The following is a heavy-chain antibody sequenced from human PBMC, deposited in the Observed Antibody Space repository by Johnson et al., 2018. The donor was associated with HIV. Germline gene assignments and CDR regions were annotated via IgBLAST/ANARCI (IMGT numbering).Heavy chain of an antibody. V-gene: IGHV3-20*04. CDR2: INWNSGSI. CDR3: AKATEGEGLWAFDI. Sequence: VQLVESGGGVVRPGGSLRLSCAASGFTFDDYGMSWVRQAPGKGLEWVSGINWNSGSIGYADSVKGGFTISRDNAKNSLYLQMNSLRAEDTALYYCAKATEGEGLWAFDIWGQGTMVTVSS. CDR1: GFTFDDYG. J-gene: IGHJ3*02. D-gene: IGHD1-26*01.